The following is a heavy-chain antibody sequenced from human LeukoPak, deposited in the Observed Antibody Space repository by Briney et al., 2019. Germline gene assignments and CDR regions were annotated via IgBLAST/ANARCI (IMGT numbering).Heavy chain of an antibody. CDR2: IYHSGST. CDR1: GYSISSGYY. V-gene: IGHV4-38-2*02. CDR3: ARAAASLYDLIDY. Sequence: SETLPLTCTVSGYSISSGYYWGWIRQPPGKGLEWIGSIYHSGSTYYNPSLKSRVTISVDTSKNQFSLKLSSVTAADTAVYYCARAAASLYDLIDYWGQGTLVTVSS. D-gene: IGHD5/OR15-5a*01. J-gene: IGHJ4*02.